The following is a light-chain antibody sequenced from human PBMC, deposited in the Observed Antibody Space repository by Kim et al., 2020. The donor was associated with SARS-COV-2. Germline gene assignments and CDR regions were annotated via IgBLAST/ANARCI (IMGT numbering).Light chain of an antibody. CDR1: QSIGTT. CDR2: AES. J-gene: IGKJ4*01. V-gene: IGKV1-39*01. Sequence: ASVGDRVTITCRTSQSIGTTLNWYQKKAGTAPKLLIYAESTLQSGVPSRFTGGGSGRDFTFTINNLQPEDFAVYYCQEGYSTLFSFGGGTKVDIK. CDR3: QEGYSTLFS.